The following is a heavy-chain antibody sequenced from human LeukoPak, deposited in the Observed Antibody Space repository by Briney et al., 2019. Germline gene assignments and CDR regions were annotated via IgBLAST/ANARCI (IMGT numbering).Heavy chain of an antibody. Sequence: GGSLRLSCAASGFTLSSYAMTWVRQAPGRGLEWVSSVDGGGGGTYYADSVKGRFTISRDNSKNTLYLQMNSLRAEDTAVYYCAKDHHIIVATIGFDYWGQGTLVTVSS. D-gene: IGHD5-12*01. CDR3: AKDHHIIVATIGFDY. J-gene: IGHJ4*02. CDR1: GFTLSSYA. CDR2: VDGGGGGT. V-gene: IGHV3-23*01.